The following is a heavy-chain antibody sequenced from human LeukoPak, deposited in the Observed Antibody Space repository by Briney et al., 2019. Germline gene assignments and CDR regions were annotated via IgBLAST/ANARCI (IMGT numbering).Heavy chain of an antibody. CDR1: GGSIRTYY. Sequence: PSETLSLTCTVSGGSIRTYYWSWIRQPPGKGLEWIGSIYYIGSTNYNPSLKSRVTMSIDTSKSQFSLKLSSVTAADTAVYYCAKWDPGAVIFTYWGQGTLLTVSS. D-gene: IGHD3-16*02. V-gene: IGHV4-59*01. CDR3: AKWDPGAVIFTY. CDR2: IYYIGST. J-gene: IGHJ4*02.